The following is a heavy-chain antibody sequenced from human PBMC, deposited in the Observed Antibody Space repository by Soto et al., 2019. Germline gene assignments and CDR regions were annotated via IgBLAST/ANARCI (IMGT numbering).Heavy chain of an antibody. CDR1: GYSFTSYW. V-gene: IGHV5-51*01. D-gene: IGHD3-22*01. Sequence: GASLKISCKGSGYSFTSYWIGWVRQMLGKGQEWIGIIYPGDTDTRYSPSFQGQVTISAHKTISTAYLQRSSLKASDTAMYYCARLRKAVVVTWFDPWGQGTLVTVSS. CDR2: IYPGDTDT. J-gene: IGHJ5*02. CDR3: ARLRKAVVVTWFDP.